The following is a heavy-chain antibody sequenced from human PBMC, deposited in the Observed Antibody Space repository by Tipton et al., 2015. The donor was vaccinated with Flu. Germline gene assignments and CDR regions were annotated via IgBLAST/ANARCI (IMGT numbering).Heavy chain of an antibody. CDR1: GFTFSSYA. CDR2: ISGSSATT. J-gene: IGHJ2*01. Sequence: SLRLSCRGSGFTFSSYAMSWVRQAPGKGLEWVSVISGSSATTYYADSVKGRFTISRDNSKNTLYLQMNSLRVEDTAVYYCAKHLLPVAGYWYFDLWGRGTLVTVSS. D-gene: IGHD6-19*01. V-gene: IGHV3-23*01. CDR3: AKHLLPVAGYWYFDL.